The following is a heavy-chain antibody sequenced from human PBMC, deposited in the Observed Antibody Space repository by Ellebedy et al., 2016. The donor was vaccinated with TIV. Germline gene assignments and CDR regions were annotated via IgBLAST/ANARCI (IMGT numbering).Heavy chain of an antibody. CDR2: IRSDGSNK. J-gene: IGHJ4*02. CDR1: GFSFSSYG. D-gene: IGHD4-23*01. CDR3: ARDRWPYFFDC. Sequence: GESLKISCAASGFSFSSYGMHWVRQAPGKGLEWGAFIRSDGSNKYYTDSVEGRFTISRDSSKNILYLQTNSLRAEDTAVYYCARDRWPYFFDCWGQGTLVTVSS. V-gene: IGHV3-30*02.